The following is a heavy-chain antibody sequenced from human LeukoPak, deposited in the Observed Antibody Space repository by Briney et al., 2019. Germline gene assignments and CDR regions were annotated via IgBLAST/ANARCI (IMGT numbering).Heavy chain of an antibody. CDR1: GGSISSYY. D-gene: IGHD3/OR15-3a*01. V-gene: IGHV4-59*01. J-gene: IGHJ4*02. CDR3: ARAWTSYPVSPYYFDY. Sequence: SETLSLTCTVSGGSISSYYWSWIRQPPGKVLEWIGYIYFSGSTNYNPSLKSRVTISVDTSKNQFSLKLSSVTAADTAVYYCARAWTSYPVSPYYFDYWGQGTLVTVSS. CDR2: IYFSGST.